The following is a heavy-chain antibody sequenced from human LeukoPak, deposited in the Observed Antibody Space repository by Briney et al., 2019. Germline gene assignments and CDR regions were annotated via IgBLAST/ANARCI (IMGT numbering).Heavy chain of an antibody. J-gene: IGHJ5*02. CDR1: GRSFSGYY. D-gene: IGHD3-22*01. Sequence: SETLSLTCAVYGRSFSGYYWSWIRQTPGKGLEWIGEINHSGSTTYNPSLKSRVTMSVDTSKNQFSLKLSSVTAADTAVYYCARGHDSSGYYYLSNWFDPWGQGTLVTVSS. CDR2: INHSGST. CDR3: ARGHDSSGYYYLSNWFDP. V-gene: IGHV4-34*01.